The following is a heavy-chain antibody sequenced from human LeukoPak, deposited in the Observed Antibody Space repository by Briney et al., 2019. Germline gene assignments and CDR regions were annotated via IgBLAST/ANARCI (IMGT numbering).Heavy chain of an antibody. V-gene: IGHV1-69*04. CDR2: IIPILGIA. CDR1: GCTFSSYA. Sequence: GASVKVSCKASGCTFSSYAISWVRQAPGQGLEWMGRIIPILGIANYAQKFQGRVTITADKSTSTAYMELSSLRSDDTAVYYCARGTMTTVPNWGQGTLVTVSS. J-gene: IGHJ1*01. CDR3: ARGTMTTVPN. D-gene: IGHD4-17*01.